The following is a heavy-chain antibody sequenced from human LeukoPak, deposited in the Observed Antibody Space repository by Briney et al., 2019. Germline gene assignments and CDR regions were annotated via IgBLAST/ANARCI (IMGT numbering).Heavy chain of an antibody. Sequence: SETLPLTCTVSGGSISSSSYYWGWIRQPPGKGLEWIGSIYYSGSTYYNPSLKSRVTISVDTSKNQFSLKLSSVIAADTAVYYCARRIGYGSGSYSFDYWGQGTLVTVSS. CDR2: IYYSGST. D-gene: IGHD3-10*01. CDR3: ARRIGYGSGSYSFDY. V-gene: IGHV4-39*01. J-gene: IGHJ4*02. CDR1: GGSISSSSYY.